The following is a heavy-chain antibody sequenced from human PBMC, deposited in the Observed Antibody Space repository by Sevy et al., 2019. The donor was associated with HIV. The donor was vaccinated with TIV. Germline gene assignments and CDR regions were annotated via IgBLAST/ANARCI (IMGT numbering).Heavy chain of an antibody. CDR2: ISNDGSDK. D-gene: IGHD6-13*01. V-gene: IGHV3-30*18. CDR1: GFSFSRYG. J-gene: IGHJ6*02. Sequence: GGSLRLSCAAAGFSFSRYGMHWARQAPGKGLEWVAVISNDGSDKEYAASVKGRFNVSRDNSKDTVFLQMNSLRPEDTAVYYCANSRGRYEGSSWLYYHDVMDVWGQGTTVTVSS. CDR3: ANSRGRYEGSSWLYYHDVMDV.